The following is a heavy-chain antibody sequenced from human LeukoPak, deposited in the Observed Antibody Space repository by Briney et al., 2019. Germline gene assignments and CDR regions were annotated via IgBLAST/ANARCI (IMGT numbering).Heavy chain of an antibody. J-gene: IGHJ4*02. Sequence: SETLSLTCAVYGGSFSGYYWSWIRQPPGKGLEWIGEINHSGSTNYNPSLKSRVTVSVDTSKNQFSLKLSSVTAADTAVYYCARDPIVGATSDYWGQGTLVTVSS. V-gene: IGHV4-34*01. CDR3: ARDPIVGATSDY. D-gene: IGHD1-26*01. CDR1: GGSFSGYY. CDR2: INHSGST.